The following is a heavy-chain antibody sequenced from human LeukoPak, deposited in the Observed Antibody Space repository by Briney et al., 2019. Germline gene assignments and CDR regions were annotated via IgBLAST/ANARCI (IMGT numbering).Heavy chain of an antibody. CDR1: GGSISSSNYY. Sequence: TSETLSLTCTVSGGSISSSNYYWGWIRQPPGKGLEWIGSIYYSGSIYYNPSLKSRVTISVDTSKNQFSLKLTSVTAADTAVYYCARQRGYCSGGSCYGMFDYWGQGTLVTVSS. J-gene: IGHJ4*02. CDR2: IYYSGSI. V-gene: IGHV4-39*01. D-gene: IGHD2-15*01. CDR3: ARQRGYCSGGSCYGMFDY.